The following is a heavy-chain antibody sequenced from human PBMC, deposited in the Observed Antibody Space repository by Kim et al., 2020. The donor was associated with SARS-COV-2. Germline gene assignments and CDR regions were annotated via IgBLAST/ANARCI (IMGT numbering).Heavy chain of an antibody. V-gene: IGHV3-53*01. Sequence: GGSLRLSCAASGFTVSSYCMSWVRQTPGKGLEWVSVIYIGGITYYPDSAKGRFTISRDNSKNTLYLQMTSLRAEDTAMYYCARVNGDGWYVDYWGRGTLV. CDR2: IYIGGIT. CDR1: GFTVSSYC. CDR3: ARVNGDGWYVDY. J-gene: IGHJ4*02. D-gene: IGHD6-19*01.